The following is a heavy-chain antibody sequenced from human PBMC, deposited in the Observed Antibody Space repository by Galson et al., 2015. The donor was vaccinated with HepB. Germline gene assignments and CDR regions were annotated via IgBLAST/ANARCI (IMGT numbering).Heavy chain of an antibody. V-gene: IGHV3-33*01. D-gene: IGHD3-22*01. CDR2: IWYDGSNK. CDR1: GFTFSSYG. J-gene: IGHJ4*02. Sequence: SLRLSCAASGFTFSSYGMHWVRQAPGKGLEWVAVIWYDGSNKYYADSVKGRFTISRDNSKNTLYLQMNSLRAEDTAVYYCARDMRYYDSSGYYLDYWGQGTLVTVSS. CDR3: ARDMRYYDSSGYYLDY.